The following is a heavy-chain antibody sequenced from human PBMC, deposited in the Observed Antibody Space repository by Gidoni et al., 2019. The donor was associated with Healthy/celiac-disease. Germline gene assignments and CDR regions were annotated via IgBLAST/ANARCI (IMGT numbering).Heavy chain of an antibody. D-gene: IGHD1-26*01. CDR2: ISAYNVNT. CDR1: GYTFTSYG. CDR3: ARCARPSYSGSYYEGDAFDI. J-gene: IGHJ3*02. V-gene: IGHV1-18*01. Sequence: QVQLVQSGAEVKNHGASVKVSCKASGYTFTSYGTSWVRQAPGQGLEWMGWISAYNVNTNYAQKLQGRVTSTTDTSTSTAYMERRSLRSDDTAVYYCARCARPSYSGSYYEGDAFDIWGQGTMVTVSS.